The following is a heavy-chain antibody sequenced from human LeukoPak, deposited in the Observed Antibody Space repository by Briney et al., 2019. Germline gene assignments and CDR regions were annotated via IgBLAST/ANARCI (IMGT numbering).Heavy chain of an antibody. CDR1: GFTFSSYE. V-gene: IGHV3-48*03. CDR3: ARGLFSGYDCPAY. CDR2: ISSSGSTI. J-gene: IGHJ4*02. Sequence: PGGSLRLSCAASGFTFSSYEMNWVRQAPGKGLEWVSYISSSGSTIYYADSVKGRFTISRDNAKNSLYLQMNSLRAEDTAVYYCARGLFSGYDCPAYWGQGTLVTVSS. D-gene: IGHD5-12*01.